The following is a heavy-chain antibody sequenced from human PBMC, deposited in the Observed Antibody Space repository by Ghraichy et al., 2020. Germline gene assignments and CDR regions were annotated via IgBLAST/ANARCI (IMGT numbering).Heavy chain of an antibody. V-gene: IGHV4-59*01. Sequence: SETLSLTCTVSGGSISSYYWSWIRQPPEKGLEWIGYIYYSGSTNYNPSLKSRVTISVDTSKNQFSLKLSSVTAADTAVYYCARGGSGWSRWYFDLWGRGTLVTVSS. CDR1: GGSISSYY. CDR3: ARGGSGWSRWYFDL. D-gene: IGHD6-19*01. J-gene: IGHJ2*01. CDR2: IYYSGST.